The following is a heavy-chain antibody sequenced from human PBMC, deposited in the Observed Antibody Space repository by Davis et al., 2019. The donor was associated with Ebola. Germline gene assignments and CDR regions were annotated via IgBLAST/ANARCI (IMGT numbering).Heavy chain of an antibody. CDR2: IKSDGST. J-gene: IGHJ6*04. Sequence: HTGGSLRLSCAASGFTFSSYWMHWVRQAPGKGLVWVSRIKSDGSTIYADSVKGRFTISRDNAKNTLYLQMNGLRVEDTAVYYCARDGIATFGKVKYYYGMDVWGKGTTVTVSS. D-gene: IGHD6-13*01. V-gene: IGHV3-74*01. CDR3: ARDGIATFGKVKYYYGMDV. CDR1: GFTFSSYW.